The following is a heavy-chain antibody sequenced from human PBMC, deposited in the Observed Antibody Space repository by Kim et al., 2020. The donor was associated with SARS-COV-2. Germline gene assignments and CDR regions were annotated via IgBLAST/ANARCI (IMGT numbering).Heavy chain of an antibody. Sequence: GGSLRLSCTASGFTFSTYGMSWVRQTPGKGPECVSGISGSGHTTYYADSVKGRFTISRDNSKSTLSLQMNSLRVEDTAVYFCAKALFVGFEYWSQGNLVT. J-gene: IGHJ4*02. CDR3: AKALFVGFEY. CDR2: ISGSGHTT. D-gene: IGHD2-21*01. CDR1: GFTFSTYG. V-gene: IGHV3-23*01.